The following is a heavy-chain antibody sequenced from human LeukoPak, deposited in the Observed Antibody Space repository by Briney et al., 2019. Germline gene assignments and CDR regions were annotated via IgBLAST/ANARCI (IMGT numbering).Heavy chain of an antibody. J-gene: IGHJ6*02. D-gene: IGHD3-10*01. CDR3: ARDDLRIRGRYYYYGLDV. CDR1: GYTFISYG. CDR2: ITTYNGDT. V-gene: IGHV1-18*01. Sequence: ASVKVSCKASGYTFISYGLSWVRQAPGQGLEWMGWITTYNGDTNNAQKFQGRVTMTTDTSTSTAYMELRSLRSDDTAVYYCARDDLRIRGRYYYYGLDVWGQGTTVTVSS.